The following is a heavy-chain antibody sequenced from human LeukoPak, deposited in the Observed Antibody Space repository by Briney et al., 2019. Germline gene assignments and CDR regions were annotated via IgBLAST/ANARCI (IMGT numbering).Heavy chain of an antibody. CDR2: IRSKANSYAT. CDR1: GFTFSNAW. J-gene: IGHJ4*02. V-gene: IGHV3-73*01. CDR3: TSHDYGDYVNFDY. D-gene: IGHD4-17*01. Sequence: GGSLRLSCAASGFTFSNAWMSWVRQASGKGLEWVGRIRSKANSYATAYAASVKGRFTISRDDSKNTAYLQMNSLKTEDTAVYYCTSHDYGDYVNFDYWGQGTLVTVSS.